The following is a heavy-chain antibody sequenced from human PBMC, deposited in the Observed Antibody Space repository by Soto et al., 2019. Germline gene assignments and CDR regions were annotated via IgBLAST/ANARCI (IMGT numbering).Heavy chain of an antibody. D-gene: IGHD3-22*01. CDR1: GSSITSSNW. Sequence: QVQLRESGPRLVKPSGTLSLTCAVSGSSITSSNWWTWVRQPPGKGLEWIGESYHSGSSNYNPSRKSRVTISVDESKNQFFLKLTSVTAADTAWYYCARRYYYDSSGYYLGDWGQGTLVTVSS. CDR2: SYHSGSS. J-gene: IGHJ4*02. CDR3: ARRYYYDSSGYYLGD. V-gene: IGHV4-4*02.